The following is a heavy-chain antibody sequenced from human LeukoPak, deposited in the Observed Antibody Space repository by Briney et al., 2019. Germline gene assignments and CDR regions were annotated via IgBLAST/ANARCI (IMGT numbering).Heavy chain of an antibody. V-gene: IGHV3-33*01. CDR1: GFTFSSYG. D-gene: IGHD3-10*01. J-gene: IGHJ6*02. Sequence: GGSLRLSCAASGFTFSSYGMHWARQAPGKGLEWVAVIWYDGSNKYYADSVKGRFTISRDNSKNTLYLQMNSLRAEDTAVYYCARDTWSGGSGSYYLSVWGQGTTVTVSS. CDR2: IWYDGSNK. CDR3: ARDTWSGGSGSYYLSV.